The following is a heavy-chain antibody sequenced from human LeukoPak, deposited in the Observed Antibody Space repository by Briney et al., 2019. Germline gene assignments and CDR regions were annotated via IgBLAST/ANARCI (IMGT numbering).Heavy chain of an antibody. CDR3: ARDSYGSSGYYYVSDY. D-gene: IGHD3-22*01. CDR1: GFTFSSHG. CDR2: ISYSSSAI. Sequence: GRSLRLSCEASGFTFSSHGMHWVRQAPGKGLEWVSYISYSSSAIYYADSVKGRFTISRDNAKNSLYLQMNSLRDEDTAVYYCARDSYGSSGYYYVSDYWGQGTLVTVSS. J-gene: IGHJ4*02. V-gene: IGHV3-48*02.